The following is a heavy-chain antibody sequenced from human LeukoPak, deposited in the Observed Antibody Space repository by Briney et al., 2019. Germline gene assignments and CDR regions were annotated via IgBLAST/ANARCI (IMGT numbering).Heavy chain of an antibody. D-gene: IGHD1-26*01. J-gene: IGHJ4*02. CDR3: AKSYWEPLNQFDY. Sequence: GGSLRLSCAASGFTFSGYGMHWVRQAPGKGLEWVAFIRYDGSNKYYADSVKGRFTISRDNPKNTLYLQMNSLRVEDTAVYYCAKSYWEPLNQFDYWGQGTLVTVSS. V-gene: IGHV3-30*02. CDR1: GFTFSGYG. CDR2: IRYDGSNK.